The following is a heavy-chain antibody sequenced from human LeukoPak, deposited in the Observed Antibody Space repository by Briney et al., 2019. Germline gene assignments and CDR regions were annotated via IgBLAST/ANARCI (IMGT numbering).Heavy chain of an antibody. J-gene: IGHJ4*02. CDR1: GYTFTGYY. Sequence: ASVRVSCKASGYTFTGYYIHWVRQAPGQGLDWMGWIYPHSGGTNYAQKFQGRVTMTRNTSISTAYMELSSLRSEDTAVYYCARGGQGGYSYGYDNDYWGQGTLVTVPS. V-gene: IGHV1-2*02. CDR2: IYPHSGGT. CDR3: ARGGQGGYSYGYDNDY. D-gene: IGHD5-18*01.